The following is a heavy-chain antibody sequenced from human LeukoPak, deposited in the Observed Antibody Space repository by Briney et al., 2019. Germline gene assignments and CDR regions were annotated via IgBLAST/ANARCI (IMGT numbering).Heavy chain of an antibody. CDR3: ARDLLDAIAAAGNINSMPPTPNWFDP. V-gene: IGHV3-30*02. D-gene: IGHD6-13*01. J-gene: IGHJ5*02. CDR1: GFTFSSYG. Sequence: QAGGSLRLSCAASGFTFSSYGMHWVRQAPGKGLEWVAFIRYDGSNKYYADSVKGRFTISRDNSKNTLYLQMNSLRAEAPAVYYCARDLLDAIAAAGNINSMPPTPNWFDPWGQGTLVTVSS. CDR2: IRYDGSNK.